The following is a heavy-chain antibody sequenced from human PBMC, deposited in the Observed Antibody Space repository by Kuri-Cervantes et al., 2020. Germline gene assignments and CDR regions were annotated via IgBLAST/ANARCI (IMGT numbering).Heavy chain of an antibody. Sequence: SVKVSCKASGGTFSSYAISWVRQAPGQGLEWMGGIIPIFGTANYAQKFQGRVTITEDESTSTAYMELSSLRSEDTAVYYCARDGHTFPAAFDIWGQGTMVTVSS. CDR1: GGTFSSYA. CDR3: ARDGHTFPAAFDI. D-gene: IGHD2-2*02. CDR2: IIPIFGTA. J-gene: IGHJ3*02. V-gene: IGHV1-69*13.